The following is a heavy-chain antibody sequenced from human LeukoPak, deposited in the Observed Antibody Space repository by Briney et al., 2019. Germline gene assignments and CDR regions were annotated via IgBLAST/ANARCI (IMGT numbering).Heavy chain of an antibody. D-gene: IGHD2-2*02. Sequence: SETLSLTCGVSAYSVNSAYDWSWIRQPAGKGLEWIGRIYTSGSTNYKPSRKSRVTMSDVTSKNQSSLKLSSVTAADTAVYYCARDPAAIGAIWGKGTMVTVSS. V-gene: IGHV4-4*07. J-gene: IGHJ3*02. CDR2: IYTSGST. CDR1: AYSVNSAYD. CDR3: ARDPAAIGAI.